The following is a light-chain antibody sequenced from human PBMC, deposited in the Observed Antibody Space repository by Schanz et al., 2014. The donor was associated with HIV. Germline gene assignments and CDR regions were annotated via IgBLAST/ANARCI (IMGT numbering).Light chain of an antibody. CDR3: ATWHSSLREVV. J-gene: IGLJ2*01. Sequence: QSLLTQPPSVSAAPGQRVTISCSGGALNLGHNFVSWYQQFPGTAPKLLIFADYQRPSEIPDRISGSKTGTSATLAINGLQTGDEADYYCATWHSSLREVVFGGGAKGTVL. CDR1: ALNLGHNF. V-gene: IGLV1-51*01. CDR2: ADY.